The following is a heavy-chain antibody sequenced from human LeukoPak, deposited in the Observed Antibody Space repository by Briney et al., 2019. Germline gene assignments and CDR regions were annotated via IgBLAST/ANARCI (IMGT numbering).Heavy chain of an antibody. CDR3: AKGGYCSGGSCYSDYFDY. CDR2: ISGSGGST. J-gene: IGHJ4*02. V-gene: IGHV3-23*01. CDR1: GFTFSSYA. D-gene: IGHD2-15*01. Sequence: LPGGSLRLSCAASGFTFSSYAMSWVRQAPGKGLEWVSAISGSGGSTYYADSVKGRFTISRGNSKNTLYLQMNSLRAEDTAVYYCAKGGYCSGGSCYSDYFDYWGQGTLVTVSS.